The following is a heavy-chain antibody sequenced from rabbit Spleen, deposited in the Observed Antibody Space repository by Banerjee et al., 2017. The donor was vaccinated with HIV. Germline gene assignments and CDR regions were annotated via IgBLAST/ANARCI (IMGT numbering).Heavy chain of an antibody. D-gene: IGHD1-1*01. CDR2: IDVGEGYT. CDR3: ARNYVNAFDP. J-gene: IGHJ2*01. CDR1: GFSFSEKE. Sequence: QEQLVESGGGLVQPGGSLKLSCKASGFSFSEKEVMCWVRQAPGKGLEWIGIIDVGEGYTDYANWVNGRFTISSDNAQNTVDLQMSGLTAADTATYFCARNYVNAFDPWGQGTLVTVS. V-gene: IGHV1S47*01.